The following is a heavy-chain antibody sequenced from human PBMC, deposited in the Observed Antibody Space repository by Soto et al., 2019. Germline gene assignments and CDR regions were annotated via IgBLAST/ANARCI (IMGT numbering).Heavy chain of an antibody. CDR2: IYYSGST. CDR3: ARQSSLGYYDFWSGPPDY. D-gene: IGHD3-3*01. Sequence: TSETLSLTCTVSGGSISSYYWSWIRQPPGKGLEWIGYIYYSGSTNYNPSLKSRVTISVDTSKNQFSLKLSSVTAADTAVYYCARQSSLGYYDFWSGPPDYWGQGTLVTVSS. V-gene: IGHV4-59*08. CDR1: GGSISSYY. J-gene: IGHJ4*02.